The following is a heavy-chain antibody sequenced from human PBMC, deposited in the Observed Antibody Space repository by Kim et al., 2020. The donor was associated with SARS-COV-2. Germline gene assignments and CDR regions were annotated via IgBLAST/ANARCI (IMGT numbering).Heavy chain of an antibody. CDR1: GFTFSSFA. Sequence: GGSLRLSCAASGFTFSSFAMNWVRQAPGKGLEWVSAIRGRNSNTYYADSVRGRFTISRDNSKNTLYLQMDSLTAGDTAIYYCAKAGGKALWFGEVLESRYNFYFWGQGTLVPGSS. CDR2: IRGRNSNT. J-gene: IGHJ4*02. D-gene: IGHD3-10*01. V-gene: IGHV3-23*01. CDR3: AKAGGKALWFGEVLESRYNFYF.